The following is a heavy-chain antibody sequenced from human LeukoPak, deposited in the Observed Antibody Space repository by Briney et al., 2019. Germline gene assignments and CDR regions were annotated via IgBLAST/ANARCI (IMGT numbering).Heavy chain of an antibody. Sequence: GGSLRLSCEGSGFPFASYVMSWVRQAPGKGLEWIAYINHDAEMIFYPDFVKGRFTISRDNAKKSLYLQMNALRYEDTAICYCARDHDWAFDLWGQGTLVTVSS. J-gene: IGHJ4*02. CDR3: ARDHDWAFDL. V-gene: IGHV3-48*02. CDR1: GFPFASYV. D-gene: IGHD3-9*01. CDR2: INHDAEMI.